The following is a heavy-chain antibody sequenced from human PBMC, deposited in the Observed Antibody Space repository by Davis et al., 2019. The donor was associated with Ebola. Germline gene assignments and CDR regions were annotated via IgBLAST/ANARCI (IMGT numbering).Heavy chain of an antibody. V-gene: IGHV3-21*01. D-gene: IGHD2-2*01. CDR1: GFTFSSSA. J-gene: IGHJ4*02. CDR2: IGGGGGSI. Sequence: GESLKISCAASGFTFSSSAMSWGRQAPGKGLEWVSSIGGGGGSIYYADSVKGRFTISRDNAKNSLYLQMNSLRAEDTAVYYCARAGLSFDYWGQGTLVTVSS. CDR3: ARAGLSFDY.